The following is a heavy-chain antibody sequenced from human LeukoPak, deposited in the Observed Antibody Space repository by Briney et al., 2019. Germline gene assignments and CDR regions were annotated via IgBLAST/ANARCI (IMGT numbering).Heavy chain of an antibody. CDR3: TTWLVTLQQSYIDY. CDR2: IKSKTDGGTT. Sequence: GGSLRLSCAASGFTFSNAWMSWVRQAPGKGLEWVGRIKSKTDGGTTDYAAPVKGRFTISRDDSKNTLYLQMNSLKTEDTAVYYCTTWLVTLQQSYIDYWGQGTLVTVSS. CDR1: GFTFSNAW. V-gene: IGHV3-15*01. J-gene: IGHJ4*02. D-gene: IGHD3-16*02.